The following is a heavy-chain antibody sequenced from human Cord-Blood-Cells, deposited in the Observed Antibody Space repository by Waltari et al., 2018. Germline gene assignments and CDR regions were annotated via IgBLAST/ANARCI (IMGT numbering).Heavy chain of an antibody. Sequence: VQLQQWGAGLLQPSETLSLTCAVYGGSFSGYYWSWIRQPPAKGLEWIGEINHSGSTNYNPSLKSRVTISVDTSKNQFSLKLSSVTAADTAVYYCARGGRYCSSTSCYIGYYYYYMDVWGKGTTVTVSS. D-gene: IGHD2-2*02. J-gene: IGHJ6*03. V-gene: IGHV4-34*01. CDR3: ARGGRYCSSTSCYIGYYYYYMDV. CDR2: INHSGST. CDR1: GGSFSGYY.